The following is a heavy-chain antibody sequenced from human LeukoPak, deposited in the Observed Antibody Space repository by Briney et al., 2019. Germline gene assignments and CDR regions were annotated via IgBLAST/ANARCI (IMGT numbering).Heavy chain of an antibody. CDR3: ARMDRSIFGVVIIDY. D-gene: IGHD3-3*01. CDR2: IYYSGGT. Sequence: PSQTLSLTCTVSGGSISSGGYYWSWIRQHPGKGLEWIGYIYYSGGTYYNPSLKSRVTISVDTSKNQFSLKLSSVTAADTAVYYCARMDRSIFGVVIIDYWGQGTLVTVSS. J-gene: IGHJ4*02. V-gene: IGHV4-31*03. CDR1: GGSISSGGYY.